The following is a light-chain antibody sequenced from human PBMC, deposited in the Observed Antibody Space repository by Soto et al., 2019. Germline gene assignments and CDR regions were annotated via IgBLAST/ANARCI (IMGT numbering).Light chain of an antibody. Sequence: DIQMTQSPSSQSASVGDRVIITCRASQSLTNYLNWYQQKPGKAPKLLIYGTSTLQSGVPSRFGGSGSGTEFTLTISSLQPDDFAAYYCQQSYSTPYTFGQGTK. CDR1: QSLTNY. CDR3: QQSYSTPYT. V-gene: IGKV1-39*01. CDR2: GTS. J-gene: IGKJ2*01.